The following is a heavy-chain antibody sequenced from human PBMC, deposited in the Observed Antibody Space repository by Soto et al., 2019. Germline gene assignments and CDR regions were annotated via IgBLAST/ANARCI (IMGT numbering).Heavy chain of an antibody. CDR2: ISYDGSNT. Sequence: QVLLVESGGGVVQPGRSLRLSYAASGFPFTTYGMHWVREGPSKGLEWVAVISYDGSNTYYADSVKGRFTVSRDNSKNTLYLQMNSLRTEDTALYYCVGGQYYFDYRGQGTLVTVSS. D-gene: IGHD3-10*01. V-gene: IGHV3-30*03. J-gene: IGHJ4*02. CDR3: VGGQYYFDY. CDR1: GFPFTTYG.